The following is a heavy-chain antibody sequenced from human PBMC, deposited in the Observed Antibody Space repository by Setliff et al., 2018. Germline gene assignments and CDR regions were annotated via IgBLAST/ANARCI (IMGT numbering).Heavy chain of an antibody. D-gene: IGHD3-16*01. V-gene: IGHV4-39*07. CDR3: AGLRGAFDY. Sequence: SLTCTVSGGSISSSSYYWGWIRQPPGKGLEWIGNINYSGSTYYNPSLKSRVTISVDTSKNQFSLRLNSATAADTAVYYCAGLRGAFDYWGQGTLVTVSS. J-gene: IGHJ4*02. CDR1: GGSISSSSYY. CDR2: INYSGST.